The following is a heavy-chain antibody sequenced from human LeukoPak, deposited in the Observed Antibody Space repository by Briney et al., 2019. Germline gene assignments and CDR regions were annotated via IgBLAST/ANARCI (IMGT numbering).Heavy chain of an antibody. D-gene: IGHD1-7*01. CDR1: GFPFSSYG. CDR3: AKGTGTTFSDAFDI. V-gene: IGHV3-30*02. CDR2: IRYDGSNK. J-gene: IGHJ3*02. Sequence: GGSLRLSCAASGFPFSSYGMHWVRQAPGKGLEWVAFIRYDGSNKYYADSVKGRFTISRDNSKNTLYLQMNSLRAEDTAVYYCAKGTGTTFSDAFDIWGQGTMVTVSS.